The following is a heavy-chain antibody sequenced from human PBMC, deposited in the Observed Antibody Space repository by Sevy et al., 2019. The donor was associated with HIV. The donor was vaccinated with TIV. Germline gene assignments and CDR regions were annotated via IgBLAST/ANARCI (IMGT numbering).Heavy chain of an antibody. Sequence: QSHILSLTCAISGDSVSSNSAAWNWIRQSPSRGLEWLGRTYYRSKWYNDYAVSVKSRITINPDTSKNQFSLQLNSVTPEDTAVYYCARDILHYCSGGSCYLYNWFDPWGQGTLVTVSS. D-gene: IGHD2-15*01. J-gene: IGHJ5*02. CDR3: ARDILHYCSGGSCYLYNWFDP. CDR2: TYYRSKWYN. V-gene: IGHV6-1*01. CDR1: GDSVSSNSAA.